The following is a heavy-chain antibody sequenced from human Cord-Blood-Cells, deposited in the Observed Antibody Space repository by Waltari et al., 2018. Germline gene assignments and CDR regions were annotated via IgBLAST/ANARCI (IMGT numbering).Heavy chain of an antibody. Sequence: QVQLQQWGAGLLKPSETLSLTCAVYGGSFSGYYWSWFRQPPGKGLEWIGEINHSGSTNYNPSLKSRVTISVDTSKNQFSLKLSSVTAADTAVYYCAGIRQNDYGDYVDYYYGMDVWGQGTTVTVSS. V-gene: IGHV4-34*01. CDR1: GGSFSGYY. J-gene: IGHJ6*02. D-gene: IGHD4-17*01. CDR2: INHSGST. CDR3: AGIRQNDYGDYVDYYYGMDV.